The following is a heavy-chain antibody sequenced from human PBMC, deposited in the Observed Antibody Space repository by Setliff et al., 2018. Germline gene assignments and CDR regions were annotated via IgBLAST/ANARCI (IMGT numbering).Heavy chain of an antibody. D-gene: IGHD3-22*01. V-gene: IGHV5-51*01. CDR3: ARGYDSGGWNY. Sequence: GESLKISCKVSGNGFTDLWIAWVRQTPGKGLEWMGIIHPADYDTRYSPSLQGQVTFSADRSISTAHLQWDSLRASDTAMYYCARGYDSGGWNYWGQGTLVTVSS. CDR2: IHPADYDT. J-gene: IGHJ4*02. CDR1: GNGFTDLW.